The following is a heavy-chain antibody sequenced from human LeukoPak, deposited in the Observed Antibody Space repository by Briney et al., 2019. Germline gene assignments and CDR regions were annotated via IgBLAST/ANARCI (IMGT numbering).Heavy chain of an antibody. Sequence: ASVKVSCKASGYTFSSYGISWVRQAPGQGLEWMGWISDYNGNTNYAQMVLGRVTMTTDTSTSTAYMEVRSLRSDDTAMYYCARDVGDIVTVPAAISVPWGQGTLVTVSS. CDR3: ARDVGDIVTVPAAISVP. D-gene: IGHD2-2*01. CDR1: GYTFSSYG. J-gene: IGHJ5*02. CDR2: ISDYNGNT. V-gene: IGHV1-18*01.